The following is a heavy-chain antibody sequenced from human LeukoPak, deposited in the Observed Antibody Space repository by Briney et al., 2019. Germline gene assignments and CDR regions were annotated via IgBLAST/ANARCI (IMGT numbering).Heavy chain of an antibody. D-gene: IGHD3-10*01. V-gene: IGHV3-23*01. CDR1: GFTFSSYA. CDR3: AKSLPPGRITMVRGIDY. CDR2: INGSDGST. J-gene: IGHJ4*02. Sequence: GGSLTLSCAASGFTFSSYAMSWVRQAPGKGLEWVSDINGSDGSTYYADSVKGRFTISRDNSKNTLYLQMNSLRAEDTAVYHCAKSLPPGRITMVRGIDYWGQGTLVTVSS.